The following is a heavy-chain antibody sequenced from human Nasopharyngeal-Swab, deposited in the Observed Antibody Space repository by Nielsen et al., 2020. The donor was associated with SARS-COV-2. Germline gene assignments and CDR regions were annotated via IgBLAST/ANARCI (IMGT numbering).Heavy chain of an antibody. D-gene: IGHD3-10*01. J-gene: IGHJ4*02. V-gene: IGHV4-34*01. CDR2: INHSGST. Sequence: SETLSLTCAVYGGSFSGYYWSWIRQPPGKGLEWIGEINHSGSTNYNPSLKSRVTISVDTSKNQFSLKLSSVTAADTAVYYCARGYGSGSWGQGTPVTVSS. CDR3: ARGYGSGS. CDR1: GGSFSGYY.